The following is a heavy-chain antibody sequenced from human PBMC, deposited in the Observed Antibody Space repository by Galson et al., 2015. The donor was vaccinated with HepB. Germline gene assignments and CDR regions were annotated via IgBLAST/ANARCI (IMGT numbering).Heavy chain of an antibody. V-gene: IGHV3-66*01. CDR3: ARGYTSGWAYFDY. CDR1: GFTVSTNY. D-gene: IGHD6-19*01. Sequence: SLRLSCAASGFTVSTNYMSWVRQAPGKGLEWVSVIYRGGSTYYADSVKGRFTIPRDNSKNTVYLQMNSLRAEDTAVYYCARGYTSGWAYFDYWGQGTLVTVSS. J-gene: IGHJ4*02. CDR2: IYRGGST.